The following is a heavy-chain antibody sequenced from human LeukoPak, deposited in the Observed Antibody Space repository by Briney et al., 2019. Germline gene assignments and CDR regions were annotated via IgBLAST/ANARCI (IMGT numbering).Heavy chain of an antibody. V-gene: IGHV4-34*01. CDR3: ARDGIAARPYGMGV. D-gene: IGHD6-6*01. J-gene: IGHJ6*02. Sequence: TSSETLSLTCAVYGGSFSGYYWSWIRQPPGKGLEWIGEINHSGSTNYNPSLKSRVTISVDTSKNQFSLKLSSVTAADTAVYYCARDGIAARPYGMGVWGQGTTVTVSS. CDR1: GGSFSGYY. CDR2: INHSGST.